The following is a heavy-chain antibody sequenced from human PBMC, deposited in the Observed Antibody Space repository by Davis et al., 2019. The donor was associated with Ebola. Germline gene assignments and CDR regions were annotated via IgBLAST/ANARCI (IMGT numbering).Heavy chain of an antibody. CDR1: GFTFGNYA. CDR2: IRGRSYGGTT. J-gene: IGHJ5*02. Sequence: GESLKISCTASGFTFGNYAMSWFRQAPGKGLEWVSFIRGRSYGGTTEYAASVKGRFTISRDDSKSIAYLQMNSLKTEDTAVYYCTRGVIGYGDSRGTGFDPWGQGTLVTVSS. D-gene: IGHD1-1*01. V-gene: IGHV3-49*03. CDR3: TRGVIGYGDSRGTGFDP.